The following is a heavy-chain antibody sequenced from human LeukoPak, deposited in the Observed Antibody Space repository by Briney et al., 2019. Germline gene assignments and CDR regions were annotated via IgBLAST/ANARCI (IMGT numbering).Heavy chain of an antibody. CDR3: ARGGVGHCSGGSCPTSWFDP. CDR2: ISPYNGNT. CDR1: GYIFTGYY. J-gene: IGHJ5*02. V-gene: IGHV1-18*04. D-gene: IGHD2-15*01. Sequence: ASVKISCKASGYIFTGYYMHWVRQAPGQGLEWMGWISPYNGNTDYPQKVRGRFTMTTDTSTSTAYMELRSLRSDDTAVYYCARGGVGHCSGGSCPTSWFDPWGQGTLVTVSS.